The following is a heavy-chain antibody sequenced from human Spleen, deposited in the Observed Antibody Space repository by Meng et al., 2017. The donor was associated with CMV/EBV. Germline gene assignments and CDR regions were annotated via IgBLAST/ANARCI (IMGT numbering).Heavy chain of an antibody. CDR2: FDAEHGQT. D-gene: IGHD2-2*01. CDR3: AIWDCSSTACYGYYYYGMDV. V-gene: IGHV1-24*01. J-gene: IGHJ6*02. Sequence: ASVKVSCKVSGYSLSNIPIHWVRQAPGKGLEWLGGFDAEHGQTTYAQKLQGRVTMSTDTSTSTAYLELRSLRSDDTAVYYCAIWDCSSTACYGYYYYGMDVWGQGTTVTVSS. CDR1: GYSLSNIP.